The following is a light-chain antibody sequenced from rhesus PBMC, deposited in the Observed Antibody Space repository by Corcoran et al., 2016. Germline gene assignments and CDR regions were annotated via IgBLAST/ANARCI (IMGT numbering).Light chain of an antibody. CDR2: EVS. CDR1: SSDIGGYNY. V-gene: IGLV2-32*02. Sequence: QAALTQPRSVSGSPGQSVTISCTGTSSDIGGYNYVSWYQQHPGTAPKLMIYEVSKRPSGVSDRFSGSKSGNTASLTISGLQAEDEADYYCSSYAGSNTFIFGDGARLTVL. J-gene: IGLJ1*01. CDR3: SSYAGSNTFI.